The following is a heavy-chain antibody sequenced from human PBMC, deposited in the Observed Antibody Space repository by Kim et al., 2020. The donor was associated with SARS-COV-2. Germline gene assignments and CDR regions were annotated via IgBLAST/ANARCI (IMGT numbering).Heavy chain of an antibody. Sequence: GGSLRLSCAASGFTFSSYDMHWVRQATGKGMEWVSAIGTAGDTYYPGSVKGRFTISRENAKNSLYLQMNSLRAGDTAVYYCARADYGGNYYSYYGMDFWGQGTTVTVSS. J-gene: IGHJ6*01. CDR1: GFTFSSYD. D-gene: IGHD4-17*01. CDR2: IGTAGDT. V-gene: IGHV3-13*01. CDR3: ARADYGGNYYSYYGMDF.